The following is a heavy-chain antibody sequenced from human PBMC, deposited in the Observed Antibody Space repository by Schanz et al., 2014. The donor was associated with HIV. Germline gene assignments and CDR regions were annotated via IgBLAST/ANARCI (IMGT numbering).Heavy chain of an antibody. CDR2: IIPLFGTS. V-gene: IGHV1-69*01. CDR1: GGTFINYA. CDR3: SRAFYSDSGSFYSVDP. J-gene: IGHJ5*02. Sequence: QVQLVQSGAEVKKPGSSVKVSCKASGGTFINYAFSWVRQAPGQGLEWMGGIIPLFGTSNYAQKFQGRVTITADESMSTAYMELSSLRSEDTAVYYCSRAFYSDSGSFYSVDPWGQGTLVTVSS. D-gene: IGHD3-10*01.